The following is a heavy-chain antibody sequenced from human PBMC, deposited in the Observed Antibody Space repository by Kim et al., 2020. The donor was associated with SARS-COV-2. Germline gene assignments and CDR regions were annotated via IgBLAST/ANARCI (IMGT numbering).Heavy chain of an antibody. D-gene: IGHD1-26*01. CDR3: ARDRRIGRGYSGSYYVDY. CDR1: GFTFSSYS. V-gene: IGHV3-21*04. Sequence: GGSLRLSCAASGFTFSSYSMNWVRQAPGKGLEWVSSISSSSSYIYYADSVKGRFTISRDNAKNSLYLQMNSLRAEDTAVYYCARDRRIGRGYSGSYYVDYWGQGTLVTVSS. J-gene: IGHJ4*02. CDR2: ISSSSSYI.